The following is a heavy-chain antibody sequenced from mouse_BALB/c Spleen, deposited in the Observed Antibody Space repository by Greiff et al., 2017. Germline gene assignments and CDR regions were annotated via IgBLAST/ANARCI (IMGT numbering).Heavy chain of an antibody. J-gene: IGHJ4*01. CDR2: ISYSGST. CDR1: GDSITSGY. CDR3: ARYPSLQLVYYYAMDY. V-gene: IGHV3-8*02. Sequence: EVKLVESGPSLVKPSQTLSLTCSVTGDSITSGYWNWIRKFPGNKLEYMGYISYSGSTYYNPSLKSRISITRDTSKNQYYLQLNSVTTEDTATYYCARYPSLQLVYYYAMDYWGQGTSVTVSS. D-gene: IGHD4-1*02.